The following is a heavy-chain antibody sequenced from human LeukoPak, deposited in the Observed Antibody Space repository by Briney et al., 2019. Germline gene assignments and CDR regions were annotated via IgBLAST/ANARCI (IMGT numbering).Heavy chain of an antibody. CDR1: GGTFSSYA. V-gene: IGHV1-69*13. J-gene: IGHJ5*02. CDR2: IIPIFGTA. CDR3: AREKDFWT. D-gene: IGHD3-3*01. Sequence: SVKVSCKASGGTFSSYAISWVRQAPGQGLEWMGGIIPIFGTANYAQKFQGRVTITADESTSTAYMELRSLRSDDTAVYYCAREKDFWTWGQGTLVTVSS.